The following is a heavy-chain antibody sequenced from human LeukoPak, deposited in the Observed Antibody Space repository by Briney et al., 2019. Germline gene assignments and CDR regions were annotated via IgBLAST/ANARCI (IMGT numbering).Heavy chain of an antibody. Sequence: SQTLSLTCTVSGGSISSGDYYWSWIRQPPGKGLEWIGYIYYSGSTNYNPSLKSRITISVDTSKNQFSLRLSSVTAADTAVYYCATNWKCESWFDPWGQGTLVTVSS. CDR3: ATNWKCESWFDP. V-gene: IGHV4-61*08. J-gene: IGHJ5*02. D-gene: IGHD1-1*01. CDR1: GGSISSGDYY. CDR2: IYYSGST.